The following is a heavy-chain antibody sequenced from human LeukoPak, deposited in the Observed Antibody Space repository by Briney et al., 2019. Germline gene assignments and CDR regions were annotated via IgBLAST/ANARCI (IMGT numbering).Heavy chain of an antibody. CDR2: MYFSGST. Sequence: PSETLSLTCTVSGGSISPYYWSWIRQPAGKGLEWIGRMYFSGSTNYNPSLKSRVTMSLDTSKNQFSLKLSSVTASDTAVYYCARDIIRDSTGSWFDPWGQGTLVTVSS. J-gene: IGHJ5*02. CDR1: GGSISPYY. CDR3: ARDIIRDSTGSWFDP. D-gene: IGHD3-22*01. V-gene: IGHV4-4*07.